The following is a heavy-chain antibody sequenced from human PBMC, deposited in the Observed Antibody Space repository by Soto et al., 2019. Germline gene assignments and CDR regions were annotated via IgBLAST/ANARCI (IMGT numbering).Heavy chain of an antibody. D-gene: IGHD3-22*01. J-gene: IGHJ4*02. CDR2: ISAYNGNT. CDR3: ARGLYYYATSGYSPADY. Sequence: GSVKVSCKASGYTFTSYGISWVRQAPGQGLEWMGWISAYNGNTNYAQKLQGRVTMTTDTSTSTAYMELRSLRSDDTAVYYCARGLYYYATSGYSPADYWGQGTLVTVSS. V-gene: IGHV1-18*04. CDR1: GYTFTSYG.